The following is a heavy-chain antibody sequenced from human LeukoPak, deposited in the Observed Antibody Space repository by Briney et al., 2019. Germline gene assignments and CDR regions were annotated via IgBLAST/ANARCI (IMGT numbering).Heavy chain of an antibody. CDR2: ISSSSSYI. CDR3: AREQMTLWFGELPPWYFDY. D-gene: IGHD3-10*01. V-gene: IGHV3-21*01. CDR1: GFTFSSYS. Sequence: PGGSLRLSCAASGFTFSSYSMNWVRQAPGKGLEWVSSISSSSSYIYYADSVKGRFTISRDNAKNSLYLQMNSLRAEDTAVYYCAREQMTLWFGELPPWYFDYWGQGTLVTVSS. J-gene: IGHJ4*02.